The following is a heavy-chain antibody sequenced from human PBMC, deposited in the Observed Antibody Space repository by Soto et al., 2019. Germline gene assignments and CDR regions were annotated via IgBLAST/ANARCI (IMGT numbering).Heavy chain of an antibody. J-gene: IGHJ4*02. V-gene: IGHV1-69*13. CDR2: MIPIFGTA. CDR3: ARDSGDCSGGSCYSADY. Sequence: GASVKVSCKASGGTFSSYAISWVRQAPGQGLEWMGGMIPIFGTANYAQKFQGRVTITADESTSTAYMELSSLRSEDTAVYYCARDSGDCSGGSCYSADYWGQGTLVTVSS. CDR1: GGTFSSYA. D-gene: IGHD2-15*01.